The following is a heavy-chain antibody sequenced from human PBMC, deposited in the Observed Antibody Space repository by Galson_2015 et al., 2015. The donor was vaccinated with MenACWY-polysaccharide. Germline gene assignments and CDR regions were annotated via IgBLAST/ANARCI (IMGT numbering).Heavy chain of an antibody. CDR1: GFPFSTYV. J-gene: IGHJ4*02. CDR3: ARDKDYGDYSLFDS. Sequence: SLRLSCAASGFPFSTYVMSWVRQAPGQGLEWVSTITYSGGSTNYADSVKGRFTISRDNSKNTLYLQMNSLRVEDTAVYYCARDKDYGDYSLFDSWGQGTLVTVSS. CDR2: ITYSGGST. V-gene: IGHV3-23*01. D-gene: IGHD4-17*01.